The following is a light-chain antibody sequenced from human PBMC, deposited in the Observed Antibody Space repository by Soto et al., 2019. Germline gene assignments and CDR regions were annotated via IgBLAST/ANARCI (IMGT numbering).Light chain of an antibody. CDR1: QSISSY. CDR3: QQSYSTPRT. Sequence: DIQMTQSPSSLSASVGDRVTITCRASQSISSYLNWYQQKPGKAPKLLIYAASSLQSGVPSRFSGSGSGTDFPLTISSLQPEDFATYYCQQSYSTPRTFRQGTKVDIK. CDR2: AAS. J-gene: IGKJ1*01. V-gene: IGKV1-39*01.